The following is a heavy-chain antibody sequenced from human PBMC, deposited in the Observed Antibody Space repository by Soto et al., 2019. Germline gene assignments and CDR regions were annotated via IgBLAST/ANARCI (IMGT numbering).Heavy chain of an antibody. D-gene: IGHD5-18*01. CDR3: ARVIRGYSFGPDDY. CDR2: IIPISVTS. Sequence: QVHLVQSGAEAKTPGSSVKVSCKASGGSFSNYALNWVRQAPGQGLEWMGGIIPISVTSSYAQKFQGRVTITAYTSASTASLVLSSLRSEASAVYYCARVIRGYSFGPDDYWGQGTLVTVSS. CDR1: GGSFSNYA. V-gene: IGHV1-69*06. J-gene: IGHJ4*02.